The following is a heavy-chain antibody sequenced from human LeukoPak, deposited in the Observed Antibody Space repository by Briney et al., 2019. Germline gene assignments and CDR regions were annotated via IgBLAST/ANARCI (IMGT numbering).Heavy chain of an antibody. J-gene: IGHJ4*02. CDR1: GYSFTSYW. V-gene: IGHV5-51*01. D-gene: IGHD5-18*01. Sequence: GESLKISCKASGYSFTSYWIGWVRQMPGKGLEWMGIIDPSDSDTRYTASFQGQVTISADKSLSTAYLQWNSLKASDAAMYYCARQTAMGRSGDYWGQGTLVTVSS. CDR2: IDPSDSDT. CDR3: ARQTAMGRSGDY.